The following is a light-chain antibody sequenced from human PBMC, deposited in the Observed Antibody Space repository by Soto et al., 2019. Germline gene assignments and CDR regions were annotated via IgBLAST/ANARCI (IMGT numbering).Light chain of an antibody. CDR3: QQRSDWTRT. CDR1: QSIGTY. V-gene: IGKV3-11*01. J-gene: IGKJ1*01. CDR2: HAS. Sequence: EIVLTQSPVTLSLSLGERATLSCRASQSIGTYLAWYQQKPDQAPRLLIYHASNRATGIPARFSGSGSGTDFTLTISSLEPEDFAVYYCQQRSDWTRTFGQGTKVDVK.